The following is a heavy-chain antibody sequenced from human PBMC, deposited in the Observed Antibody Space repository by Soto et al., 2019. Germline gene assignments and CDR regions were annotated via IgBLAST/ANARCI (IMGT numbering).Heavy chain of an antibody. CDR1: GDTFTSYD. CDR2: MNPNSRNT. Sequence: GASVKVSCQASGDTFTSYDINWVRQATGQGLEWMGWMNPNSRNTGYAQKFQGRVTMTRNTSISTAYMELSSLRSEDTAVYYWARAKCSGGRCSFSSYYGMGVWRQGGTVTV. D-gene: IGHD2-15*01. J-gene: IGHJ6*01. V-gene: IGHV1-8*01. CDR3: ARAKCSGGRCSFSSYYGMGV.